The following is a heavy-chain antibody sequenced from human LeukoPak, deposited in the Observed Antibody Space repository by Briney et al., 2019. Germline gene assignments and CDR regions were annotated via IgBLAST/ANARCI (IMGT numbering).Heavy chain of an antibody. D-gene: IGHD3-22*01. CDR3: SLEGYYDRSGYYCFDY. CDR2: IKSKTDGGTT. CDR1: GYTLSNAW. V-gene: IGHV3-15*01. J-gene: IGHJ4*02. Sequence: AGSLRLSCAASGYTLSNAWMSWVRQAPGKGLEWVGRIKSKTDGGTTDYAASVKGRFTISSDDSKNTLYLQMNTLKSEDTAVYYCSLEGYYDRSGYYCFDYWGQGTLVTVSS.